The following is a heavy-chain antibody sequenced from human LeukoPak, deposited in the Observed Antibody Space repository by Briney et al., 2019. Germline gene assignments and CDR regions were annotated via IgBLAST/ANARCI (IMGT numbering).Heavy chain of an antibody. CDR2: IYYSGST. Sequence: SETLSLTCTVSGGSISSSSYYWGWIRQPPGKGLEWIGSIYYSGSTYYNPSLKSRVTISVDTSANQFSLKLSSVTATDTAVYYCTRLCPTSSSSWYHSYFDSWGQGTLVTVSS. CDR3: TRLCPTSSSSWYHSYFDS. D-gene: IGHD6-13*01. CDR1: GGSISSSSYY. J-gene: IGHJ4*02. V-gene: IGHV4-39*01.